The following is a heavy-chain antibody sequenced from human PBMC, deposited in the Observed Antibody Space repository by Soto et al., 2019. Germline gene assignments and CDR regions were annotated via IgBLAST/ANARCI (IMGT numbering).Heavy chain of an antibody. J-gene: IGHJ6*02. CDR2: INSDGSST. CDR1: GFTFSSYW. Sequence: EVQLVESGGGLVQPGGSLRLSCAASGFTFSSYWMHWVRQAPGKGLVWVSRINSDGSSTSYADSVKGRFTISRDNAKNTLCLQMNSLRAEDMAVYYCARVRYYDFWSGYYAYYYDGMDVWGQGTTVTVSS. CDR3: ARVRYYDFWSGYYAYYYDGMDV. D-gene: IGHD3-3*01. V-gene: IGHV3-74*01.